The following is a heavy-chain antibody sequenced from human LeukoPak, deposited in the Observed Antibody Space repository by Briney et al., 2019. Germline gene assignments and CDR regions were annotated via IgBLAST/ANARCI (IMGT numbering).Heavy chain of an antibody. Sequence: PGGSLRLSCAASGFTFSNAWMSWVRQAPGKGLEWVGRIKSKTDGGTTDYAAPVKGRFTISRDDSKNTLYLQMNSLKTGDTAVYYCTTETQYYDFWSGYGSYYYYYYMDVWGKGTTVTVSS. CDR2: IKSKTDGGTT. CDR3: TTETQYYDFWSGYGSYYYYYYMDV. V-gene: IGHV3-15*01. D-gene: IGHD3-3*01. CDR1: GFTFSNAW. J-gene: IGHJ6*03.